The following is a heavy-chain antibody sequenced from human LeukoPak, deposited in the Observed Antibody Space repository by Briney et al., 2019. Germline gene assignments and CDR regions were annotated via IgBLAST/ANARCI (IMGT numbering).Heavy chain of an antibody. J-gene: IGHJ4*02. CDR1: GFTFNKYW. D-gene: IGHD3-16*01. CDR2: INQDGSEE. CDR3: ARDATRGGDFDY. Sequence: GGSLRLSCAASGFTFNKYWMTWVRQAPGKGLEWVANINQDGSEEYYVDSVKGRFIISRDNAKNSLYLQMNSLRAEDTAVYYCARDATRGGDFDYWGQGTVVTVSS. V-gene: IGHV3-7*01.